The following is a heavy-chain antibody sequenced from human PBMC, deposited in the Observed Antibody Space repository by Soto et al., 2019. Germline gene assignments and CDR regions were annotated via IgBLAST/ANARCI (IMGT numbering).Heavy chain of an antibody. D-gene: IGHD1-1*01. J-gene: IGHJ6*02. CDR3: ARQTRDDNYYDYGMDV. Sequence: QVQLQQWGAGLLKPSETLSLTCAVYGGSFSGYCWSWIRQPPGKGLEWIGEINHRGSTNYNPSLKSRVTISVDTSKNQFSRKLSSVTAADTEGYDCARQTRDDNYYDYGMDVWGQGTTVTVSS. CDR2: INHRGST. CDR1: GGSFSGYC. V-gene: IGHV4-34*01.